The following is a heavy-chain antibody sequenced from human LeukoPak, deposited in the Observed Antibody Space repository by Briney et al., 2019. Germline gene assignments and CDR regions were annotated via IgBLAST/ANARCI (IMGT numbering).Heavy chain of an antibody. CDR1: GGSISSSSYY. D-gene: IGHD3-3*01. J-gene: IGHJ3*02. V-gene: IGHV4-39*07. Sequence: SETLSLTCTVSGGSISSSSYYWGWIRQPPGKGLEWIGSIFYSGSTYYNPSLKSRVTISVDTSKNQFSLKLSSVTAADTAVYYCAETYYDFWSGLPYDAFDIWGQGTMVTVSS. CDR3: AETYYDFWSGLPYDAFDI. CDR2: IFYSGST.